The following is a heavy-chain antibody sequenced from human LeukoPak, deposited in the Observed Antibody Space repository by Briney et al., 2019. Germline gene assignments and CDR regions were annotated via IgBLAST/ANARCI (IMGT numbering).Heavy chain of an antibody. J-gene: IGHJ4*02. Sequence: LSQTLSLTCTVSGGSISSSRYYWSWIRQPAGTAPAWIGRIYTSGSTNYNPTLKSRVTMSVDTAKTEFSLKLSSVTAADTAVYYCARGPSRSSWYYFDYWGQGTLVTVSS. CDR1: GGSISSSRYY. CDR2: IYTSGST. D-gene: IGHD6-13*01. CDR3: ARGPSRSSWYYFDY. V-gene: IGHV4-61*02.